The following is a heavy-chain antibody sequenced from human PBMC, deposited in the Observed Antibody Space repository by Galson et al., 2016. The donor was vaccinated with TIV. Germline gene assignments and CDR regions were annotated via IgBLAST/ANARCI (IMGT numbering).Heavy chain of an antibody. CDR2: IFYSGTA. CDR3: ARRHQWLGGSFGI. CDR1: GASITTSSNY. Sequence: ETLSLTCAVSGASITTSSNYWVWIRQSPGKGLEWIGTIFYSGTAYYNPSLKSRVTISIDLSKRHFSLKVRPLTAADTAKYFCARRHQWLGGSFGIWGQGTVVTVSS. D-gene: IGHD6-19*01. J-gene: IGHJ3*02. V-gene: IGHV4-39*02.